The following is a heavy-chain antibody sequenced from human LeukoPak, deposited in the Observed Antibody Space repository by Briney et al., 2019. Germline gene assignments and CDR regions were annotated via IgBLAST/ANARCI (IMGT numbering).Heavy chain of an antibody. D-gene: IGHD2-2*01. CDR3: ATAYSSSTSCYYFDY. J-gene: IGHJ4*02. Sequence: ASVKVSCKASGYTFTSYGISWVRQAPGQGLEWMGWISAYNGNTNYAQKLQGRVTMTTDTSTSTAYMELRSLRSDDTAVYYCATAYSSSTSCYYFDYWGQGTLVTVCS. CDR2: ISAYNGNT. CDR1: GYTFTSYG. V-gene: IGHV1-18*01.